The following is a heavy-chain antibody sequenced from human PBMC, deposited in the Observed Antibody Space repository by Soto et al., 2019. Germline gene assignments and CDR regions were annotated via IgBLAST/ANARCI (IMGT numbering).Heavy chain of an antibody. CDR2: ISGSGGST. V-gene: IGHV3-23*01. J-gene: IGHJ4*02. D-gene: IGHD5-18*01. CDR3: AKDGRGYSYGWDFDY. CDR1: GFTFSSYA. Sequence: EVQLLESGGDLVQPGGSLRLSCAASGFTFSSYAMSWVRQAPGKGLEWVSAISGSGGSTYYADSVKGRFTISRDNSKNTLYLQMNSLRAEDTAVYYCAKDGRGYSYGWDFDYWGQGTLVTVSS.